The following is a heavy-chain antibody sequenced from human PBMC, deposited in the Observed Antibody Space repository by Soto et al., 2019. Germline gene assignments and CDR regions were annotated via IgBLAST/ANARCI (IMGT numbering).Heavy chain of an antibody. CDR3: ARGGRTLNYYYYGMDV. V-gene: IGHV4-34*01. J-gene: IGHJ6*02. Sequence: SETLSLTCAVFGGSFSGYYWNWIRQPPGKGLEWIGEINHSGSTNYYWSLKSRVTISVDTSRNQFSLKLSSVTAADTAVYYCARGGRTLNYYYYGMDVWGQGTTVTVSS. D-gene: IGHD2-15*01. CDR1: GGSFSGYY. CDR2: INHSGST.